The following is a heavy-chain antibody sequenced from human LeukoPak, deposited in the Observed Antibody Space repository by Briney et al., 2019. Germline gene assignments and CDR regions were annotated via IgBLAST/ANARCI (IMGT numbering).Heavy chain of an antibody. J-gene: IGHJ4*02. CDR2: ISGSGGST. V-gene: IGHV3-23*01. D-gene: IGHD7-27*01. CDR3: AKDSRSKKLTRGVGDFDY. CDR1: GFTFSSYA. Sequence: GGSLRLSCAASGFTFSSYAMSWVRQAPGKGLEWVSAISGSGGSTYYADSVEGRFTISRDNSKNTLYLQMNSLRAEDTAVYYCAKDSRSKKLTRGVGDFDYWGQGTLVTVSS.